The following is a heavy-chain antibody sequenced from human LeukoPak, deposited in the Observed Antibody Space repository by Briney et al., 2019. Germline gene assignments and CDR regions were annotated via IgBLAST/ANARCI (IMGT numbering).Heavy chain of an antibody. CDR1: GGSISSSSYY. J-gene: IGHJ4*02. D-gene: IGHD3-22*01. V-gene: IGHV4-39*07. CDR3: ARVDSSGYHSDY. CDR2: IYYSGST. Sequence: SETLSLTCTVSGGSISSSSYYWGWLRQPPGKGLEWIGSIYYSGSTYYNPSLKSRVTISVDTSKNQFSLKLSSVTAADTAVYYCARVDSSGYHSDYWGQGTLVTVSS.